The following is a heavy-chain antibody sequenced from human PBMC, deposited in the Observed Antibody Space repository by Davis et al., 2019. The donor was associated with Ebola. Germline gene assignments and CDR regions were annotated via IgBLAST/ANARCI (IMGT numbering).Heavy chain of an antibody. J-gene: IGHJ4*02. Sequence: ASVKVSCKASGYTFTGFYVHWARQAPGQGLEWMGWINPNTGDTNYVQKFQGRVTMTRDTPITTAYMELSRLRSDDTAVYYCARDLGVATTFDYWGQGTLVTVSS. D-gene: IGHD5-12*01. CDR1: GYTFTGFY. V-gene: IGHV1-2*02. CDR2: INPNTGDT. CDR3: ARDLGVATTFDY.